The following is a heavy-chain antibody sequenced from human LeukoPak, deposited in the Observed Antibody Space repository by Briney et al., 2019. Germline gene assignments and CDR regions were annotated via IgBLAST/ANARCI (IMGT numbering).Heavy chain of an antibody. CDR2: ISSSSSYI. Sequence: PGGSLRLSCAASGFTFSSYSMNWVRQAPGKGLEWVSSISSSSSYIYYADSVKGRFTISRDNDKNSLYLQMNSLRAEDTAVYYCARDRCSSTSRSFDYWGQGTLVTVSS. CDR1: GFTFSSYS. CDR3: ARDRCSSTSRSFDY. J-gene: IGHJ4*02. D-gene: IGHD2-2*01. V-gene: IGHV3-21*01.